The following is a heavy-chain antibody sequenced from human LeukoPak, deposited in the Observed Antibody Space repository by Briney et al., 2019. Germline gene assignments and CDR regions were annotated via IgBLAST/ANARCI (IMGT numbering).Heavy chain of an antibody. V-gene: IGHV3-74*01. Sequence: GGSLRLSCAASGITFSNYWVHWVRQAPGKGLVWVSRITNDGSDTVYADSVKGRFTISRDNAKNTVYLQTNSLRAEDTAVYYCATMGSGSFWGQGTLVTVSS. CDR3: ATMGSGSF. D-gene: IGHD1-26*01. CDR2: ITNDGSDT. CDR1: GITFSNYW. J-gene: IGHJ4*02.